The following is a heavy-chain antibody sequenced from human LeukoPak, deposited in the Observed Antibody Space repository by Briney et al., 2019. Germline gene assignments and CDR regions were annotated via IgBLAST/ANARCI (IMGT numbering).Heavy chain of an antibody. J-gene: IGHJ3*02. D-gene: IGHD3-22*01. CDR2: ISCSGGST. CDR1: GFTFSSYD. Sequence: GGSLSLSCAASGFTFSSYDMNWVRQAPGKGVVCVSSISCSGGSTYYAGSVKGRFTISRDNPKNTLYVQMSSLRAEDTAVYYCAKDWGDYYDSSGQGAFDSWGQGTMVTDSS. CDR3: AKDWGDYYDSSGQGAFDS. V-gene: IGHV3-23*01.